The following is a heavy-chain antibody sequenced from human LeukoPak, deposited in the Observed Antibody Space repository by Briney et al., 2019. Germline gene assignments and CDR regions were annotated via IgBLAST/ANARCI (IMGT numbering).Heavy chain of an antibody. CDR3: ARRRTLRLDAFDP. Sequence: PGESLKISCKASGYSFASYWIGWVRQMPGKGLEWMGVIYPGDSTTLYSPSFQGRVTISADKSITTAYLQWSSLKASDTAMYYCARRRTLRLDAFDPWGQGTLVTVSS. J-gene: IGHJ5*02. V-gene: IGHV5-51*01. CDR1: GYSFASYW. CDR2: IYPGDSTT. D-gene: IGHD5/OR15-5a*01.